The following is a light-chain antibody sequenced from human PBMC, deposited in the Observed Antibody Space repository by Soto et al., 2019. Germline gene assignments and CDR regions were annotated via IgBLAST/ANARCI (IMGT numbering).Light chain of an antibody. V-gene: IGLV1-47*01. J-gene: IGLJ3*02. Sequence: QSALTQPPSASGTPGQRVTISCSGSTSNIGNNYVCWFQQLPGTAPKLLIYRNNQRPSGVPDRFSGSKSGTSASLAISGLRSEDEADYYCAAWDDRLNGVVFGGGTKLTVL. CDR2: RNN. CDR3: AAWDDRLNGVV. CDR1: TSNIGNNY.